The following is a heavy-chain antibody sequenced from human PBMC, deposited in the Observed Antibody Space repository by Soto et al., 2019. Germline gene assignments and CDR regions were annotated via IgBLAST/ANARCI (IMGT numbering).Heavy chain of an antibody. J-gene: IGHJ5*02. D-gene: IGHD3-16*01. CDR3: AHHSYDYIWGSLLYP. V-gene: IGHV2-5*02. CDR1: GFSLSTSGVG. Sequence: QITLKESGPTLVKPTQTLTLTCTFSGFSLSTSGVGVGWIRQPPGKALEWLALIYWDDDKRYSPSLKSRLTITKDTSKNKVVLTMTNMDPVDTATYYCAHHSYDYIWGSLLYPWGQGTLVTVSS. CDR2: IYWDDDK.